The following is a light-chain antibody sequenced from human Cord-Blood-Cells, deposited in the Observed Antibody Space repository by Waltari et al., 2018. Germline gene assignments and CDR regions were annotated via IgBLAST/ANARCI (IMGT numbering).Light chain of an antibody. J-gene: IGLJ1*01. CDR3: SSYAGSNNLV. Sequence: QPALTQPPSASGSPGQSVTISSTGTRRDVGGYNYASWYQLHPGKAPKLMIYELSKRPSGVPDRFSGSKSGNTASLTVSGLQAEDEADYYCSSYAGSNNLVFGTGTKVTVL. V-gene: IGLV2-8*01. CDR2: ELS. CDR1: RRDVGGYNY.